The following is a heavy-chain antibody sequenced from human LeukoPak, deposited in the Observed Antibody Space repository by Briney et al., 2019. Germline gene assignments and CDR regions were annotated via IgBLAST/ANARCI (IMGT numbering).Heavy chain of an antibody. CDR1: GGSFSGYY. Sequence: SETLSLTCAVYGGSFSGYYWSWIRQPPGKGLEWTGEINHSGSTNYNPSLKSRVAISVDTSKNQFSLKLSSVTAADTAVYYCARGTAAGPTYYYYYYMDVWGKGTTVTVSS. J-gene: IGHJ6*03. CDR3: ARGTAAGPTYYYYYYMDV. V-gene: IGHV4-34*01. D-gene: IGHD6-19*01. CDR2: INHSGST.